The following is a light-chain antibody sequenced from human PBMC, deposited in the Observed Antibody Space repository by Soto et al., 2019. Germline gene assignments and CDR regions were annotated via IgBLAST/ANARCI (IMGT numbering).Light chain of an antibody. CDR1: SSDVGGYNF. J-gene: IGLJ2*01. CDR2: DVT. Sequence: QAVLTQPPSASGSPGQSVTISCTGASSDVGGYNFVSWYQQHPGKAPKLMIYDVTKRPSGVPDRFSGSESGNTASLTVSGLQADDEADYYCSSYAGSSVPVAFGGGTKVTVL. V-gene: IGLV2-8*01. CDR3: SSYAGSSVPVA.